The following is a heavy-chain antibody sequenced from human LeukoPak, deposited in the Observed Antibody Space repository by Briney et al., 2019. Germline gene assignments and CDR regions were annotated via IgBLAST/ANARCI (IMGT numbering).Heavy chain of an antibody. CDR1: GGSFSGYY. D-gene: IGHD2-21*02. J-gene: IGHJ4*02. CDR2: INHSGST. Sequence: SETLSLTCAVYGGSFSGYYWSWIRQPPGKGLEWIGEINHSGSTNYNPSLKSRVTISVDTSKNQFSLKLSSVTAADTAVYYCARQRRVTPVLYFDYWGQGTLVTVSS. V-gene: IGHV4-34*01. CDR3: ARQRRVTPVLYFDY.